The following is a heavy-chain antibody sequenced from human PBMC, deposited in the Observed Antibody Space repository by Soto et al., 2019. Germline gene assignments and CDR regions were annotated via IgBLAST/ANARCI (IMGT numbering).Heavy chain of an antibody. D-gene: IGHD2-2*01. CDR2: INPNSGGT. J-gene: IGHJ4*02. CDR3: ARDIVPDTFTAYFDY. CDR1: GYTFTGYY. Sequence: GASVKVSCKASGYTFTGYYMHGVRQAPGQGLEWMGWINPNSGGTNYAQKFQGRVTMTRDTSISTAYMELSGLRSDDTAVYYCARDIVPDTFTAYFDYWGQGTLVTVSS. V-gene: IGHV1-2*02.